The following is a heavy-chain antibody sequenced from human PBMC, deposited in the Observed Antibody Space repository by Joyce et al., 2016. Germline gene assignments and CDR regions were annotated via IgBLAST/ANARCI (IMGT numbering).Heavy chain of an antibody. Sequence: QVQLQESGPGLVKPSQTLSLTCTVSGGSISSGDYYWSWIRQPPGKGLEWSGYISHSGNTYYNPSLKSRLTISVDTSKNHFSLRLSSVTAADTAVYFCARYYYDGSGHYFDYWGQGTLVTVSS. CDR2: ISHSGNT. V-gene: IGHV4-30-4*01. CDR3: ARYYYDGSGHYFDY. D-gene: IGHD3-22*01. J-gene: IGHJ4*02. CDR1: GGSISSGDYY.